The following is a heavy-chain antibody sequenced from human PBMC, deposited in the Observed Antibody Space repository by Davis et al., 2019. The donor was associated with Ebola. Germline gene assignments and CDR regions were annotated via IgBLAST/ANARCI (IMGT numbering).Heavy chain of an antibody. V-gene: IGHV4-59*01. D-gene: IGHD2-8*01. CDR1: GGSISNYY. CDR2: IYYSGNT. Sequence: MPSETLSLTCTVSGGSISNYYWSWIRQPPGKGLEWIGYIYYSGNTNYNPSLESRVTISVDTSKNQFSLTLTSVTAADTAVYYCARDPRNGWFDLWGLGTPVSVSS. J-gene: IGHJ5*02. CDR3: ARDPRNGWFDL.